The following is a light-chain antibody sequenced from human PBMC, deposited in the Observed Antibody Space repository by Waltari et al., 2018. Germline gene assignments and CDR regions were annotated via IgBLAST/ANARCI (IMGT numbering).Light chain of an antibody. Sequence: EIALTQSPATLSLSPGETATLSCSASQSVGTYLAWYQQKPGQAPRLLIYDASNRATGIPDRFRGSGSGTDFTLTIDSLEPKDFALYYCQQRSSRTPHPFGQGARLEIK. CDR3: QQRSSRTPHP. CDR1: QSVGTY. V-gene: IGKV3-11*01. CDR2: DAS. J-gene: IGKJ2*01.